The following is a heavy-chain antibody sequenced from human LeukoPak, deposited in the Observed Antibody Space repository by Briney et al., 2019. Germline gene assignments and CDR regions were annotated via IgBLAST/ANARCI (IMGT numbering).Heavy chain of an antibody. CDR2: IYYSGST. D-gene: IGHD3-22*01. CDR3: ARRQEYNDISSFYDFDK. CDR1: GGSISSSGYY. V-gene: IGHV4-39*01. Sequence: SETLSLTCTVSGGSISSSGYYWGWIRQPPGKGLEWIGSIYYSGSTYYNPSLKSRVTISVDTSKNQFSLKLSSVTAADTAVYFCARRQEYNDISSFYDFDKWGQGTLVTVSS. J-gene: IGHJ4*01.